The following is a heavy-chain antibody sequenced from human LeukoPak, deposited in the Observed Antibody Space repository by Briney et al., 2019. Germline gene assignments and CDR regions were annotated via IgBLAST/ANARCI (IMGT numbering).Heavy chain of an antibody. CDR3: ARYVSSGWYVLDV. J-gene: IGHJ6*02. CDR2: INHSGST. D-gene: IGHD6-19*01. Sequence: PSETLSLTCAVYGGSFSGYYWSWIRQPPGKGLEWIGEINHSGSTNYNPSLKSRVTISVDTSKNQFSLKLSSVTAADTAVYYCARYVSSGWYVLDVWGQGTTVTVSS. V-gene: IGHV4-34*01. CDR1: GGSFSGYY.